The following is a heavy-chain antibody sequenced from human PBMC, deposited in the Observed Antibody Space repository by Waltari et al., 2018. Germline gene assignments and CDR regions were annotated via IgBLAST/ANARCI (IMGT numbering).Heavy chain of an antibody. V-gene: IGHV3-48*04. J-gene: IGHJ3*01. D-gene: IGHD6-13*01. CDR3: AREAYSSSWFFDV. CDR2: IISTSSMI. CDR1: GFTFSYYS. Sequence: EAQLVESGGGLVQPGGSLRVSCAASGFTFSYYSMNWVRQAPGKGLEWISYIISTSSMIYYADSVRGRFTISRDNAKNSLYLQMNSLRAEDTAVYYCAREAYSSSWFFDVWGQGTVVTVSS.